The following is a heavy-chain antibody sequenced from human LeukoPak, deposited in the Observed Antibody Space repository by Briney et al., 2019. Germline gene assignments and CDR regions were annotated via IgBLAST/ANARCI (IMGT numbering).Heavy chain of an antibody. CDR2: IYYSGST. V-gene: IGHV4-39*07. CDR1: GGSITSYSYH. J-gene: IGHJ4*02. CDR3: ARTIPNTAIVSEI. Sequence: PSETLSLTCTVSGGSITSYSYHWGWIRQPPGKGLEWIGSIYYSGSTYYNPSLKSRVTISVDTSKNQFSLKLRSVTAADTAVYYCARTIPNTAIVSEIWGQGTLVTVSS. D-gene: IGHD5-18*01.